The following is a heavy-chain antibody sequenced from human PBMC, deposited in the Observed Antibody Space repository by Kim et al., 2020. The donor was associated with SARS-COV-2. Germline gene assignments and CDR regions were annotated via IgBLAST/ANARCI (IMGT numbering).Heavy chain of an antibody. D-gene: IGHD5-18*01. CDR1: GFTFSSYG. CDR2: ISYDGSNK. J-gene: IGHJ4*02. CDR3: AVTWIQLWYVDY. Sequence: GGSLRLSCAASGFTFSSYGMHWVRQAPGKGLEWVAVISYDGSNKYYADSVKGRFTISRDNSKNTLYLQMNSLRAEDTAVYYCAVTWIQLWYVDYWGQGTLVTVSS. V-gene: IGHV3-30*03.